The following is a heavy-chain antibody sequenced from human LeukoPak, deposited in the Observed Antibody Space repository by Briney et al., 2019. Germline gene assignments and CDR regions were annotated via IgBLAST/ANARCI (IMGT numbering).Heavy chain of an antibody. V-gene: IGHV3-48*04. D-gene: IGHD3-16*02. CDR1: GFTFSSYS. Sequence: GGSLRLSCAASGFTFSSYSMNWVRQAPGKGLEWVSYISSSSSTIYYADSVEGRFTISRDNAKNSLYLQMNSLRAEDTAVYYCAREGYDYVWGSYRLFDYWGQGTLVTVSS. CDR2: ISSSSSTI. CDR3: AREGYDYVWGSYRLFDY. J-gene: IGHJ4*02.